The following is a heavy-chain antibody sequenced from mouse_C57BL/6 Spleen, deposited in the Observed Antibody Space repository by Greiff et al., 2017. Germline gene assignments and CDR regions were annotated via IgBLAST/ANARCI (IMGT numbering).Heavy chain of an antibody. V-gene: IGHV5-16*01. CDR2: INYDGSST. Sequence: EVQVVESEGGLVQPGSSMKLSCTASGFTFSDYYMAWVRQVPEKGLEWVANINYDGSSTYYMDSLKSRFIISRDNAKNILYLQMSSLKSEDTATYYCARDHHYYGSSYFDVWGTGTTVTVSS. D-gene: IGHD1-1*01. CDR1: GFTFSDYY. J-gene: IGHJ1*03. CDR3: ARDHHYYGSSYFDV.